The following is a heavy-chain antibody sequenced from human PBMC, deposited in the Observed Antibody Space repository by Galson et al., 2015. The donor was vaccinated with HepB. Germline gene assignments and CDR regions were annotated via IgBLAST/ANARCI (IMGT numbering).Heavy chain of an antibody. V-gene: IGHV4-4*02. CDR3: ARRRIRAVGGGGMDV. D-gene: IGHD1-26*01. J-gene: IGHJ6*02. Sequence: LSLTCAVSGGSISSSYWWTWVRQPPGKGLEWVGEIYDSGRTSYSPSLQSRVTISVDKSKNQFSLRLSSVTAADTAVYYCARRRIRAVGGGGMDVWGQGTTVTVSS. CDR2: IYDSGRT. CDR1: GGSISSSYW.